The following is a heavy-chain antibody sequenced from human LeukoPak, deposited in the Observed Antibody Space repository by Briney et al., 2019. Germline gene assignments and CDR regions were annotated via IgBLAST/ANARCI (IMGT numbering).Heavy chain of an antibody. J-gene: IGHJ4*02. CDR3: ARRGDSSGYYYFDY. CDR2: ISYSGST. D-gene: IGHD3-22*01. V-gene: IGHV4-39*01. Sequence: SETLSLTCTVSGGSISSSSYYWGWVRQPPGKGLEWIGSISYSGSTYDNPSLKSRVTISVDTSKNQFSLKLSSVTPADTAVYYCARRGDSSGYYYFDYWGQGTLVTVSS. CDR1: GGSISSSSYY.